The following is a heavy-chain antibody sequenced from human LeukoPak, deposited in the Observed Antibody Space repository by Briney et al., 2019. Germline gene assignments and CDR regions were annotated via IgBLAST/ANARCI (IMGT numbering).Heavy chain of an antibody. CDR3: ARGSSSGPDYYYGMDV. V-gene: IGHV4-4*07. Sequence: SEPLSLTCTVSGGSISSYYWSWMRQPAGKGLEWIGRIYTSGSTNYNPSLKSRVTMSVDTSKNQFSLKLSSVTAADTAVYYCARGSSSGPDYYYGMDVWGQGTTVTVSS. CDR2: IYTSGST. J-gene: IGHJ6*02. D-gene: IGHD6-19*01. CDR1: GGSISSYY.